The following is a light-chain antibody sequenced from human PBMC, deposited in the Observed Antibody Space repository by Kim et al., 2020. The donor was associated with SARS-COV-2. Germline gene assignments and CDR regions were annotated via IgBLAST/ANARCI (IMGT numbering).Light chain of an antibody. J-gene: IGKJ4*01. CDR3: QQYNNWLT. V-gene: IGKV3-15*01. CDR1: QSVSSN. CDR2: GAS. Sequence: EIVMTQSPATLSVSPGERATLSCRASQSVSSNLAWYQQKPGQTPRLLIYGASTRATGIPARFSGSGSGTEFTHTISSLQSEDFAVYYCQQYNNWLTFGGGTKVDSK.